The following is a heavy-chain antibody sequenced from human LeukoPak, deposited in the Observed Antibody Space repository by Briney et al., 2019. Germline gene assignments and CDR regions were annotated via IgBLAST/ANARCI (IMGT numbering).Heavy chain of an antibody. D-gene: IGHD2-2*03. CDR3: ARGWIYGMDV. CDR2: INHSGST. CDR1: GGSFSGYY. Sequence: SETLSLTCAVYGGSFSGYYWSWIRQPPGKGLEWIGEINHSGSTNYNPSLKSRVTISVDTSKNQFSLKLSSVTAADTAVYYCARGWIYGMDVWGQGTTVTVSS. V-gene: IGHV4-34*01. J-gene: IGHJ6*02.